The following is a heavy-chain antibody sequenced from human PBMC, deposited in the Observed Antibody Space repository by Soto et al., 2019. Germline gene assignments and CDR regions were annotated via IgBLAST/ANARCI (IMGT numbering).Heavy chain of an antibody. CDR1: GGSISSSNC. CDR3: ARDVLRGYSGYDPDAFDI. J-gene: IGHJ3*02. V-gene: IGHV4-4*02. D-gene: IGHD5-12*01. CDR2: IYHSGST. Sequence: QVQLQESGPGLVKPSGTLSLTCAVSGGSISSSNCWSWVRQPPGKGLAWIGEIYHSGSTNYNPSLKSRVTISVDKSKNQFSLKLSSVTAADTAVYYCARDVLRGYSGYDPDAFDIWGQGTMVTVSS.